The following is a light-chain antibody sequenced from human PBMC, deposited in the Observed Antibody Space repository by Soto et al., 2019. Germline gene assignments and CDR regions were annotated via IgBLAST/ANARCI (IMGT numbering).Light chain of an antibody. J-gene: IGKJ4*01. Sequence: EIVLTPSPATLSVSPGETATLSCRASQSVGSAVAWYQHRPGQAPRLLIVAASIRATGVPGRFSGGGSGTEFTLTISGLQSEDFAVYYCQHYINWPPLTFGGGTTVDIK. CDR2: AAS. V-gene: IGKV3-15*01. CDR1: QSVGSA. CDR3: QHYINWPPLT.